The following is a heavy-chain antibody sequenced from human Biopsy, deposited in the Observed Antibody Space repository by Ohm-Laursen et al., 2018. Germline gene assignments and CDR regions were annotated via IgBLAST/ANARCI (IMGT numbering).Heavy chain of an antibody. Sequence: SVKVSCNPPEGTFSNYGVNWVRQAPGQGLEWLGGNIPILGTGNYAQKFQDRVTVAADTSTSTATMELRSLRSDDTAVYYCATKLTGYFHHWGQGTLVIVSS. V-gene: IGHV1-69*06. CDR2: NIPILGTG. J-gene: IGHJ1*01. D-gene: IGHD3-9*01. CDR1: EGTFSNYG. CDR3: ATKLTGYFHH.